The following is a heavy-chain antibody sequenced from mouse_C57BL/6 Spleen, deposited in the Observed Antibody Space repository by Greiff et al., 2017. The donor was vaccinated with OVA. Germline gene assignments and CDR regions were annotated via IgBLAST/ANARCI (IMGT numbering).Heavy chain of an antibody. CDR3: ARSVGQLRPGRFAY. V-gene: IGHV1-82*01. CDR2: IYPGDGDT. CDR1: GYAFSSSW. D-gene: IGHD3-2*02. J-gene: IGHJ3*01. Sequence: VQLQQSGPELVKPGASVKISCKASGYAFSSSWMNWVKQRPGKGLEWIGRIYPGDGDTNYNGKFKGKATLTADKSSSTAYMQLRSLTSEDSAVYFCARSVGQLRPGRFAYWGKGTLVTVSA.